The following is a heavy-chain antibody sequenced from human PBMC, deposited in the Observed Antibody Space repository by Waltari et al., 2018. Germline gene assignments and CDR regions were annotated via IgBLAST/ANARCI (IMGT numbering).Heavy chain of an antibody. CDR1: GYTFTSYG. CDR2: ISAYNGNT. J-gene: IGHJ3*02. V-gene: IGHV1-18*01. CDR3: ASDGRDYGDYENAFDI. Sequence: QVQLVQSGAEVKKPGASVKVSCKASGYTFTSYGISWVRQAPGQGLEWMGWISAYNGNTNYAQKLQGRVTMTTDTSTSTAYMELRSLRSDDTAMYYCASDGRDYGDYENAFDIWGQGTMVTVSS. D-gene: IGHD4-17*01.